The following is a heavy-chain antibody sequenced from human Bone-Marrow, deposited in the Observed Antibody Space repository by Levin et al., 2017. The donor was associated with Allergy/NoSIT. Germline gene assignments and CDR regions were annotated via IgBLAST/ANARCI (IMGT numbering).Heavy chain of an antibody. CDR3: VREPNFPPCFDY. J-gene: IGHJ4*02. V-gene: IGHV3-21*01. CDR1: GFTFTSYT. D-gene: IGHD2/OR15-2a*01. Sequence: GGSLRLSCAASGFTFTSYTMNWVRQTPGKGLEWVSAISGTSNYIYYADSVKGRFTISRDNAKNSLSLQMNSLRDEDTAVYYCVREPNFPPCFDYWGQGTLVTVSS. CDR2: ISGTSNYI.